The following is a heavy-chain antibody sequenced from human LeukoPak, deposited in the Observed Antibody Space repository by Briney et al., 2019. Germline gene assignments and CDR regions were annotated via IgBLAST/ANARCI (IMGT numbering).Heavy chain of an antibody. CDR1: GGSISTYF. J-gene: IGHJ4*02. Sequence: SETLSLTCTVSGGSISTYFWSWIRQSPGKGLEWIGYIYNSGPNYNPSLKSRVTISGDTSKNQFALRLTSVTAADTAVYYCARTYGSGRTDFDYWGQGILVTVSS. V-gene: IGHV4-4*09. CDR2: IYNSGP. CDR3: ARTYGSGRTDFDY. D-gene: IGHD3-10*01.